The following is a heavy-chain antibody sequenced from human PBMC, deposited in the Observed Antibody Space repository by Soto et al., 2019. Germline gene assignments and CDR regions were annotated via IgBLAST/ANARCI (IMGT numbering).Heavy chain of an antibody. CDR3: ARDRIAGSKYYYGMDV. CDR2: IIPIFGTE. V-gene: IGHV1-69*01. D-gene: IGHD6-13*01. Sequence: QVQLVQSGAEVKKPGSSVRVSCKASGGTFSSYAISWVRQAPGQGLEWMGGIIPIFGTENYAQKFQGRVTITADESTSTADMELSSLRSEDTAVYYCARDRIAGSKYYYGMDVWGQGTTVTVSS. J-gene: IGHJ6*02. CDR1: GGTFSSYA.